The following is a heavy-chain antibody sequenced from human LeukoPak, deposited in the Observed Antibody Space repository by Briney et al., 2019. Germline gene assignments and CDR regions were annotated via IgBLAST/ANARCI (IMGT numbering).Heavy chain of an antibody. Sequence: SETLSLTCTVSGGSISGFYWSWIRQPPGKGLEWIGYVYYTGTTDYNPSLKSRVTISIDTSKTQFSLKLSSVTAADTAVYYCARGPHTGVNYYDSSGYYYWGQGTLVTVSS. V-gene: IGHV4-59*12. CDR1: GGSISGFY. CDR2: VYYTGTT. D-gene: IGHD3-22*01. J-gene: IGHJ4*02. CDR3: ARGPHTGVNYYDSSGYYY.